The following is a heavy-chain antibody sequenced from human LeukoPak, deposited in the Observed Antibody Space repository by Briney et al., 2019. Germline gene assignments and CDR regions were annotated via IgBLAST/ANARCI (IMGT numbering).Heavy chain of an antibody. D-gene: IGHD6-19*01. CDR1: GYTFTSYD. J-gene: IGHJ4*02. CDR2: IYAGNGNT. Sequence: ASVKVSCKASGYTFTSYDINWVRQAPGQRLEWMGWIYAGNGNTKYSQKFRGRVTITRDTSASTAYMELSSLRSEDTAVYYCARDRSGWYDYYFDYWGQGTLVTVSS. V-gene: IGHV1-3*01. CDR3: ARDRSGWYDYYFDY.